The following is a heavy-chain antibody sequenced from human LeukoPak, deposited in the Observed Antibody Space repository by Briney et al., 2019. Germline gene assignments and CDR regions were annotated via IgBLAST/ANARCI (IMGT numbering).Heavy chain of an antibody. D-gene: IGHD4-11*01. J-gene: IGHJ4*02. CDR2: IYTGGST. CDR1: GASISGSISGGTYY. CDR3: ARGCMTIDS. V-gene: IGHV4-4*07. Sequence: PSETLSLTCTVSGASISGSISGGTYYWNWIRQPAGKGLEWIGRIYTGGSTNYNPSLKSRVTMSVDTSKNQFSLKLSSVTAADTAVYYCARGCMTIDSWGQGTLVTVSS.